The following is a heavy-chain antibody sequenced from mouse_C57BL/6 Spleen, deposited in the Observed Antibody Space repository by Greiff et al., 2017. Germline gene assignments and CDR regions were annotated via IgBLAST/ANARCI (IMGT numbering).Heavy chain of an antibody. Sequence: EVKLQQSGPELVKPGASVKMSCKASGYTFTDYNMHWVKQSHGKSLEWIGYINPNNGGTSYNQKFKGKATLTVNKSSSTAYMELRSLTSEDSAVYYCARWGDGYYGFAYWGQGTLVTVSA. CDR3: ARWGDGYYGFAY. CDR1: GYTFTDYN. D-gene: IGHD2-3*01. V-gene: IGHV1-22*01. CDR2: INPNNGGT. J-gene: IGHJ3*01.